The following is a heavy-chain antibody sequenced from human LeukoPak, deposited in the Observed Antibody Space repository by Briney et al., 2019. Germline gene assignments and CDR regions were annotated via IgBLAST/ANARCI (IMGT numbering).Heavy chain of an antibody. D-gene: IGHD4-23*01. Sequence: SETLSLTCTVPGGSISSSSYYWGCIRQPPGKGLEWIGSIYYSGDTYYNPSLKSRVTISVDTSKNQFSLKLTSVTAADTAVYFCARHAYGGNSLRPLDYWGQGTLVTVSS. CDR3: ARHAYGGNSLRPLDY. J-gene: IGHJ4*02. CDR1: GGSISSSSYY. V-gene: IGHV4-39*01. CDR2: IYYSGDT.